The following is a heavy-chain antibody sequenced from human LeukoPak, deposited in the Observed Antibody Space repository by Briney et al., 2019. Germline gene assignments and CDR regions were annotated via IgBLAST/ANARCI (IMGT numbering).Heavy chain of an antibody. Sequence: PGRSLRLSCATSGFSFSGYGFHWVRQAPGKGPEWVACIRHDGGEDWYADSVQGRFTISRDDSKSTLYLQMNSLRVEDTAVYFCARDRGIYYGSGSYQPGYYGMDVWGQGTTATVSS. D-gene: IGHD3-10*01. J-gene: IGHJ6*02. CDR2: IRHDGGED. CDR3: ARDRGIYYGSGSYQPGYYGMDV. V-gene: IGHV3-33*01. CDR1: GFSFSGYG.